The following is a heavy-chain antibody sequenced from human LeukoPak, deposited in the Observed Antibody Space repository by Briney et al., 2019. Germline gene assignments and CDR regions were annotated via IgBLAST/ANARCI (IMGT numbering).Heavy chain of an antibody. J-gene: IGHJ6*03. D-gene: IGHD3-3*01. Sequence: GGSPRLSCAASGFTFSSYGMSWVRQAPGKGLEWVSAISGSGGSTYYVDSVKGRFTISRDNSQNTVSLQVNNLRTEDTALYYCAKTSLSDASGHYYYMDVWGKGTTVTVSS. CDR1: GFTFSSYG. V-gene: IGHV3-23*01. CDR2: ISGSGGST. CDR3: AKTSLSDASGHYYYMDV.